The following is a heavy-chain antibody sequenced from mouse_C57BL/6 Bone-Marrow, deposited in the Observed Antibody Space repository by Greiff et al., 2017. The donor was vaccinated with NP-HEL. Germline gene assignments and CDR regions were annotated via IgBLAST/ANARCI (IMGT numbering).Heavy chain of an antibody. J-gene: IGHJ1*03. D-gene: IGHD6-2*01. CDR3: ARWGVLSGRFDV. V-gene: IGHV1-19*01. CDR1: GYTFTDYY. Sequence: VQLQQSGPVLVKPGASVKMSCKASGYTFTDYYMNWVKQSHGKSLEWIGVINPYNGGTSYNQKFKGKATLTVDKSSSTAYMELNSLTSEDSAVYYCARWGVLSGRFDVWGTGTTVTVSS. CDR2: INPYNGGT.